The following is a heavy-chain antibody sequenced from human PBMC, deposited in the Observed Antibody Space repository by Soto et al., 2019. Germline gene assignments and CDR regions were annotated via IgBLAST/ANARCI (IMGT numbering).Heavy chain of an antibody. Sequence: VQLLESGGDLVQPGGSLRLSCVASGFILNNYAMSWVRQAPGKGLGWVSTIGGTDGDSDGVPWYDDSVKGRFTISRDSSANTLFLHMANLRAEDSALYYCVKRGRNWGAFDFWGQGTTVVVSS. V-gene: IGHV3-23*01. CDR3: VKRGRNWGAFDF. CDR2: IGGTDGDSDGVP. J-gene: IGHJ3*01. CDR1: GFILNNYA. D-gene: IGHD7-27*01.